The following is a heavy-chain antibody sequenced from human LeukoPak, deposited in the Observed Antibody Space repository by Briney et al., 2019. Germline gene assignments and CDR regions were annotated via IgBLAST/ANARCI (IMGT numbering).Heavy chain of an antibody. CDR1: GGSISSSSYY. J-gene: IGHJ5*02. D-gene: IGHD2-15*01. CDR2: IYYSGST. CDR3: ARLKIVVVVAATPHWFDP. V-gene: IGHV4-39*01. Sequence: PSETLSLICTVSGGSISSSSYYWGWIRQPPGKGLEWIGCIYYSGSTYYNPSLKSRVTISVDTSKNQFSMKLSSVTAADTAVYYCARLKIVVVVAATPHWFDPWGQGTLVTVSS.